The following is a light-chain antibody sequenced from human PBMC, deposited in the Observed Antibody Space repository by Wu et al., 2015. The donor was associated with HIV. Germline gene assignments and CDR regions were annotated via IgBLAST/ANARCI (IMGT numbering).Light chain of an antibody. V-gene: IGKV3-20*01. Sequence: EIVLTQSPGTLSLSPGERATLSCGASQSLSTNYLAWYQHQPGQAPRLLIYGASSRASGIPDRFSGSGSGTDFTLTISRVEPEDFAVYYCQQYGISPWTFGQGTKVEIK. CDR2: GAS. CDR3: QQYGISPWT. CDR1: QSLSTNY. J-gene: IGKJ1*01.